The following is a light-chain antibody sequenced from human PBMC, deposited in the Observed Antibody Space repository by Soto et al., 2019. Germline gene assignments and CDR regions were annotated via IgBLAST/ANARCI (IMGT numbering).Light chain of an antibody. V-gene: IGKV3-20*01. Sequence: EIVLTQSPGTLSLSPGERATLSCRASQSVSSDYLAWYQQKPGQTPKVLIYRASSRATGIPDRFSGSGSGTDFTLTISRLEPEDFAVYYCQQYGSSPRTFGQGTRLEIK. CDR3: QQYGSSPRT. CDR2: RAS. CDR1: QSVSSDY. J-gene: IGKJ5*01.